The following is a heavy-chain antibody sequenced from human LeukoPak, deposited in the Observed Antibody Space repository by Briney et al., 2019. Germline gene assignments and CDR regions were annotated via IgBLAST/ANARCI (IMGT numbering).Heavy chain of an antibody. D-gene: IGHD7-27*01. Sequence: GGSLRLSCAASGFTVSSNYMSWVRQAPGKGLEWVSVIYSGGSTYYADSVKGRFTISRDIAKNSLYLQMNSLRAEDTAIYYCARELPGEAFDVWGQGTMVTVSS. CDR2: IYSGGST. CDR3: ARELPGEAFDV. J-gene: IGHJ3*01. CDR1: GFTVSSNY. V-gene: IGHV3-53*01.